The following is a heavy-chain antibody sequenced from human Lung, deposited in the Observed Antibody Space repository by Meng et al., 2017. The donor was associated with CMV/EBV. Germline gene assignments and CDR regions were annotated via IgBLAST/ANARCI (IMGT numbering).Heavy chain of an antibody. J-gene: IGHJ6*02. CDR3: ARDRTVTTSLYYYYYGMDV. CDR1: GFTFSSYE. Sequence: SCAASGFTFSSYEMNWVRQAPGKGLEWVSYISSSGSTIYYADSVKGRFTISRDNAKNSLYLQMNSLRAEDTAVYYCARDRTVTTSLYYYYYGMDVXGQGTTVTVSS. V-gene: IGHV3-48*03. D-gene: IGHD4-11*01. CDR2: ISSSGSTI.